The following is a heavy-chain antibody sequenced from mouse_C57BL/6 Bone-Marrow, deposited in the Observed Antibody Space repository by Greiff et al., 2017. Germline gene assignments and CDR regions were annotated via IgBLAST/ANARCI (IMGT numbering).Heavy chain of an antibody. V-gene: IGHV1-81*01. CDR1: GYTFTSYG. CDR3: ASCYDGYRYFDV. Sequence: QVQLKQSGAELARPGASVKLSCKASGYTFTSYGISWVKQRTGQGLEWIGEIYPRSGNTYVNEKFKGKATLTADKSSSTAYMELRSLTSEDSAVYFCASCYDGYRYFDVWGTGTTVTVSS. CDR2: IYPRSGNT. D-gene: IGHD2-3*01. J-gene: IGHJ1*03.